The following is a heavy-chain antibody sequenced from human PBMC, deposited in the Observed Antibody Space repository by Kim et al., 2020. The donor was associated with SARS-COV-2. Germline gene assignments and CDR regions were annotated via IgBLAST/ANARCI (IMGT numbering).Heavy chain of an antibody. J-gene: IGHJ5*02. D-gene: IGHD4-17*01. CDR2: IYYSGST. CDR3: ARDARDYEDIWFDP. V-gene: IGHV4-39*07. Sequence: SETLSLTCTVSGGSISSSSYYWGWIRQPPGKGLEWIGSIYYSGSTYYNPSLKSRVTISVDTSKNQFSLKLSSVTAADTAVYYCARDARDYEDIWFDPWGQGTLVTVSS. CDR1: GGSISSSSYY.